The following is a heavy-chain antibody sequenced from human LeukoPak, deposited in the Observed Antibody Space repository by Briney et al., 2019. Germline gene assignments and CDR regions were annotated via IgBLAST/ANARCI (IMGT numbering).Heavy chain of an antibody. CDR2: ISSNGATT. J-gene: IGHJ6*02. CDR3: ARHYDSSGYYYKVYYYYYGMDV. CDR1: GFTFNRFY. V-gene: IGHV3-64D*06. D-gene: IGHD3-22*01. Sequence: GGSLRLSCSASGFTFNRFYLHWVRQAPGKGLEFVSHISSNGATTYYADSVKCRFTISRDNSKNTLYLQMSSLRADDTAVYYCARHYDSSGYYYKVYYYYYGMDVWGQGTTVTVSS.